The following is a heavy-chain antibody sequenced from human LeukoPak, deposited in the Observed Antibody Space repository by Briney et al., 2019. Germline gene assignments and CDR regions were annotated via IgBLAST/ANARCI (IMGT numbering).Heavy chain of an antibody. Sequence: ASVKVSCKASGYTFTSYGISWVRQAPGQGLERMGWISAYNGNTNYAQKLQARVTMTTDTSTSTAYMEPRSLRSDDTAVYYCARFVEQPPPSLGLYYFDYWGQGTLVTVSS. D-gene: IGHD3-22*01. CDR1: GYTFTSYG. J-gene: IGHJ4*02. V-gene: IGHV1-18*01. CDR2: ISAYNGNT. CDR3: ARFVEQPPPSLGLYYFDY.